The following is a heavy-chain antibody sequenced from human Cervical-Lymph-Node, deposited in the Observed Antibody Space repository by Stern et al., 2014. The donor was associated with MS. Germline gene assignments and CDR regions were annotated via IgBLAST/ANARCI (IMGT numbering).Heavy chain of an antibody. D-gene: IGHD2-2*01. CDR1: GGSISSSSYY. V-gene: IGHV4-39*01. J-gene: IGHJ4*02. CDR3: ARLSDIVVVPAAIPDY. Sequence: QLQLQESGPGLVKPSETLSLTCTVSGGSISSSSYYWGWIRQPPGKGLEWIGSIYYSGSTYYNPSLKSRVTISVDTSKNQFSLKLSSVTAADTAVYYCARLSDIVVVPAAIPDYWGQGTLVTVSS. CDR2: IYYSGST.